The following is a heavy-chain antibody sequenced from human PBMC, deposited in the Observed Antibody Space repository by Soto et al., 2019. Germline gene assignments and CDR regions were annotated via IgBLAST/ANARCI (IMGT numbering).Heavy chain of an antibody. CDR2: IIPIFGTA. Sequence: QVQLVQSGAEVKKPGSSVKVSCKASGGTFSSYAISWVRQAPGQGLEWMGGIIPIFGTANYAQKFQGRVTITADESTSPAYMELSSLRSEDTAVYYCARGLPTYSSYGYYYGMDVWGQGTTVTVSS. CDR1: GGTFSSYA. D-gene: IGHD6-6*01. CDR3: ARGLPTYSSYGYYYGMDV. J-gene: IGHJ6*02. V-gene: IGHV1-69*01.